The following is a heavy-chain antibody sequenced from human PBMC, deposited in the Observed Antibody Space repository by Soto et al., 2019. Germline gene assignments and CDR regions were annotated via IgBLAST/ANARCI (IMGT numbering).Heavy chain of an antibody. CDR3: ARDPHCSSTSCRGYYYGMDV. V-gene: IGHV1-2*02. D-gene: IGHD2-2*01. CDR1: GYTFTGYY. CDR2: INPNSGGT. Sequence: ASVKVSCKASGYTFTGYYMHWVRQAPGQGLEWMGWINPNSGGTNYAQKFQGRVTMTRDTSISTAYMELSRLRSDDTAVYYCARDPHCSSTSCRGYYYGMDVWGQGTTVTVSS. J-gene: IGHJ6*02.